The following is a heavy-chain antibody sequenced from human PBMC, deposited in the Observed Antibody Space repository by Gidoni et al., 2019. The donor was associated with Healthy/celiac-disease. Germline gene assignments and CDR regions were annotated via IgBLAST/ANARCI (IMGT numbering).Heavy chain of an antibody. D-gene: IGHD6-19*01. V-gene: IGHV3-23*01. CDR1: GFTFSSYA. CDR2: ISGSGGST. CDR3: AKGSSGWYGSRHYFDY. Sequence: EVQLLESGGGLVQPGGSLRLSCAASGFTFSSYAMSWVRQAPGKGLEWVSAISGSGGSTYYADSVKGRFTISRDNSKNTLYLQMNSLRAEDTAVYYCAKGSSGWYGSRHYFDYWGQGTLVTVSS. J-gene: IGHJ4*02.